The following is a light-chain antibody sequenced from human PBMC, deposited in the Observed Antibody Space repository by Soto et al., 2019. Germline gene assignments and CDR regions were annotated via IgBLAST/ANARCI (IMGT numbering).Light chain of an antibody. CDR3: QQHDLSPYT. J-gene: IGKJ2*01. V-gene: IGKV3-20*01. CDR2: GAS. CDR1: QDVSGTY. Sequence: EIVLTQSPGTLSLSPGESATVSCRASQDVSGTYLIWLQQKPGQAPRLLIYGASSRATGIPDRFTGSGSVRDFTLSINRVEPEDSAVYYCQQHDLSPYTFGQGTRLEI.